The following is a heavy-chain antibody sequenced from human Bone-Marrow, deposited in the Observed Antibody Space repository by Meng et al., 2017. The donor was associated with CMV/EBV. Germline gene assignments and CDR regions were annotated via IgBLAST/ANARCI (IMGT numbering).Heavy chain of an antibody. CDR2: IYYSGST. D-gene: IGHD2-2*02. V-gene: IGHV4-31*03. Sequence: CPVSAGSLSSGGSYWSWIRQPPGKGLEWIGYIYYSGSTYYTPSLKSRVTISVDTSKNQFSLKLSSVTAADTAVYYCASALGLYPFDYWGQGTLVTVSS. CDR3: ASALGLYPFDY. J-gene: IGHJ4*02. CDR1: AGSLSSGGSY.